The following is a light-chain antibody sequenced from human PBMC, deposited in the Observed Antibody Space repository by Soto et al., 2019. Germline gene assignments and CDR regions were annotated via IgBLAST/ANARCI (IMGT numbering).Light chain of an antibody. CDR1: QNIDNY. Sequence: DIQMTQSPSSLSASVGDRVTITCRASQNIDNYLNWYQQKPGKAPNLLIYAASTLQSGVPSRFSGSGSGTDFTLTISSLQPEDFATYYCQQLNSYPLPTFGGGTKVDIK. CDR2: AAS. J-gene: IGKJ4*01. V-gene: IGKV1-39*01. CDR3: QQLNSYPLPT.